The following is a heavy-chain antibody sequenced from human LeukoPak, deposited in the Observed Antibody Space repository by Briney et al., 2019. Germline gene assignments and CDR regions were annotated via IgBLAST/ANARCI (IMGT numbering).Heavy chain of an antibody. D-gene: IGHD3-10*01. Sequence: GGSLRLSCAASGFSFSSYAMSWVRQTPGKGLEWVSVISGIGGNTYNADSVKGRFTISRDNSKNTLYLQLNSLRAEDTAVYYCAKDHYGSGSYYNPFDYWGQGTLVTVSS. J-gene: IGHJ4*02. V-gene: IGHV3-23*01. CDR1: GFSFSSYA. CDR2: ISGIGGNT. CDR3: AKDHYGSGSYYNPFDY.